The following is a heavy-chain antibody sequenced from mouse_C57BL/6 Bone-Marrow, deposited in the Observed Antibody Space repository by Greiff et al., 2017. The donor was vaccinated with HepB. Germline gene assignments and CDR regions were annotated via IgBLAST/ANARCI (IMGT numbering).Heavy chain of an antibody. J-gene: IGHJ1*03. CDR2: IYPGDGDT. D-gene: IGHD1-1*01. CDR1: GYAFSSSW. Sequence: QVQLQQSGPELVKPGASVKISCKASGYAFSSSWMNWVKQRPGKGLEWIGRIYPGDGDTNYNGKFKGKATLTADKSSSTAYMQLSSLTSEDSAVYFCARDGSSHWYFYVWGTGTTVTVSS. CDR3: ARDGSSHWYFYV. V-gene: IGHV1-82*01.